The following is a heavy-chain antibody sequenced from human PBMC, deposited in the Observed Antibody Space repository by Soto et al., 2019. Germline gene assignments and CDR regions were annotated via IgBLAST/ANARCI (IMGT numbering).Heavy chain of an antibody. J-gene: IGHJ4*02. CDR3: AKDRIRGTSYFDY. CDR1: GFSFNTYG. CDR2: ISYNGDKT. Sequence: QVQLLESGGGVVQPGRSLRLSCAASGFSFNTYGMHWVRQAPGKGLEWVAVISYNGDKTFYADSVKGRFTISRDNSQSTLYLQMNSLSPEDTAVYDCAKDRIRGTSYFDYWGQGTLVTVSS. V-gene: IGHV3-30*18. D-gene: IGHD6-6*01.